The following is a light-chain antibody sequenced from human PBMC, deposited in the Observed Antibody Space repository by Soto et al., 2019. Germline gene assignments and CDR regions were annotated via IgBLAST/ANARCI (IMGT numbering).Light chain of an antibody. J-gene: IGKJ1*01. CDR1: QSISTW. Sequence: DIQMTQSPSTLSASVGDRVTITCRASQSISTWLAWYQQKPGKAPNLLIYDASSLQSGVPSRFSGSGSGTECTLTISTLQPDDFATYYGQQYNSYSGTFGQGTNVEIK. CDR3: QQYNSYSGT. V-gene: IGKV1-5*01. CDR2: DAS.